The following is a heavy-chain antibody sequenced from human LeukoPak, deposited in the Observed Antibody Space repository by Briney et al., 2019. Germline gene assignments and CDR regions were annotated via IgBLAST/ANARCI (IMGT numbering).Heavy chain of an antibody. J-gene: IGHJ3*02. D-gene: IGHD6-19*01. V-gene: IGHV5-51*04. Sequence: GESLKISCKGSGYSFTSYWIGWVRQMPGKGLEWMGILYPGDSDTRYSPSFQGQVTISADKPISTAYLQWSSLKASDTAMYYCARDYSSGYDAFDIWGQGTMVTVSS. CDR2: LYPGDSDT. CDR1: GYSFTSYW. CDR3: ARDYSSGYDAFDI.